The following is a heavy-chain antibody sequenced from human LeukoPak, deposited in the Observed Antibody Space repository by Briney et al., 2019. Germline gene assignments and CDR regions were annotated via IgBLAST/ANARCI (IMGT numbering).Heavy chain of an antibody. Sequence: PGGSLRLSCAASGFTFSSYGMHWVRQAPGKGLEWVAVISYDGSNKYYADSVKGRFTISRDNSKNTLYLQMNSLRAEDTAVYYCAKGAFKVPAAPLDHWGQGTLVTVSS. V-gene: IGHV3-30*18. CDR1: GFTFSSYG. J-gene: IGHJ4*02. CDR3: AKGAFKVPAAPLDH. CDR2: ISYDGSNK. D-gene: IGHD2-2*01.